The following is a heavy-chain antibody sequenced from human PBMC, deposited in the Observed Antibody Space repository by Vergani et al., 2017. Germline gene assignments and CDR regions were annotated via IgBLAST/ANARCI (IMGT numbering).Heavy chain of an antibody. CDR3: AGTEYYDFWSGYLRDY. V-gene: IGHV4-4*07. Sequence: QVQLQESGAGLVKRSETLSLTCTVPGGSISSYYWSWIWEPAGKGLEWVGRIYTSGSTNYNPSLKRRVTMSVDTSKNPFSLKLSSVTAADTAVYYWAGTEYYDFWSGYLRDYWGQGPLVTVSA. J-gene: IGHJ4*02. CDR1: GGSISSYY. CDR2: IYTSGST. D-gene: IGHD3-3*01.